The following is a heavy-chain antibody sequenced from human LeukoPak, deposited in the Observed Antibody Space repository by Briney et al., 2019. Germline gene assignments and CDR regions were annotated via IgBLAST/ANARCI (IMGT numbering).Heavy chain of an antibody. V-gene: IGHV4-39*01. CDR3: ARHGCMYGSNCCVGY. J-gene: IGHJ4*02. CDR1: GGSISSSDFF. D-gene: IGHD6-13*01. CDR2: IFQSGGT. Sequence: KPSETLSLTCTVSGGSISSSDFFWGWLRQPPGQRLEWIGSIFQSGGTYHNPSLKSRVTTSVGTSKNQFSLKLSSVTAADTAVYDCARHGCMYGSNCCVGYWGQGTLVTVSS.